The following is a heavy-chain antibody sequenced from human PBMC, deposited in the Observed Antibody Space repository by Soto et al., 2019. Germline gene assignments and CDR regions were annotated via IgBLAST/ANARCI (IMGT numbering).Heavy chain of an antibody. CDR2: IYSGGST. J-gene: IGHJ4*02. D-gene: IGHD5-12*01. CDR1: GFTVSSNY. V-gene: IGHV3-66*01. CDR3: ARALAVATNY. Sequence: EVQLVESGGGLVQPGGSLRLSCAASGFTVSSNYMSWVRQAPGKGLEWVSVIYSGGSTYYADSVKGRFTISRDNSKNTVYLQMNSLSAEDAGVYYCARALAVATNYWGQGTLVTVSS.